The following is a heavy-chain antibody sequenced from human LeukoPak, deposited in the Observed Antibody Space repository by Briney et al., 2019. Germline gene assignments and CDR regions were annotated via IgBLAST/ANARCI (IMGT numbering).Heavy chain of an antibody. Sequence: GGSLRLSCAASGFTVSSNYMSWVRQAPGEGLEWVSVIYSGGSTYYADSVKGRFTISRDNSKNTLYLQMNSLRAEDTAVYYCARDLGPAANYYYYYGMDVWGQGTTVTVSS. V-gene: IGHV3-66*01. CDR2: IYSGGST. D-gene: IGHD2-2*01. CDR3: ARDLGPAANYYYYYGMDV. J-gene: IGHJ6*02. CDR1: GFTVSSNY.